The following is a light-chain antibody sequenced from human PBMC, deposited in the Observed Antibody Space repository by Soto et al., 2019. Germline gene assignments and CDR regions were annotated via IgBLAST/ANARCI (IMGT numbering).Light chain of an antibody. CDR1: QSVSSSY. CDR3: KQYGSSIN. Sequence: EIVLTQTPGTLSLSPGERATLSCRASQSVSSSYLAWYQRKPGQAPRLLIYGVSSRATGIPDRFSGSGSGTDFTLTISRLEPEDFAVFYCKQYGSSINCGKGQRLEIK. V-gene: IGKV3-20*01. CDR2: GVS. J-gene: IGKJ5*01.